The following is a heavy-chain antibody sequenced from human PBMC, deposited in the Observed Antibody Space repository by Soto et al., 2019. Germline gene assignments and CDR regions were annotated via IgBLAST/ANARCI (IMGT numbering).Heavy chain of an antibody. CDR3: AFGTYYYDSSGAFDI. CDR2: IYYSGST. Sequence: PSETLSLTCTVSGGSISSGDYYWSWIRQPPGKGLEWIGYIYYSGSTYYNPSLKSRVTISVDTSKNQFSLKLSSVTAADTAVYYCAFGTYYYDSSGAFDIWGQGTMVTVSS. D-gene: IGHD3-22*01. CDR1: GGSISSGDYY. J-gene: IGHJ3*02. V-gene: IGHV4-30-4*01.